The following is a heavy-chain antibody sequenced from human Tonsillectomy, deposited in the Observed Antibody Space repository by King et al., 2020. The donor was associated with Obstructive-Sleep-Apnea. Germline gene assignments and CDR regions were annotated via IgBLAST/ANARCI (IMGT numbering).Heavy chain of an antibody. Sequence: VQLVESGGGLVKPGGSLRLSFAASGFTFSSYSMNWVRQAPGKGLEWVSSISSSTRYIYYADSVKGRFTISRDNAKNSLYLQMNSLRAEGTAVYYRARGFDYGGNRFDYWGQGTLVTVSS. CDR1: GFTFSSYS. CDR3: ARGFDYGGNRFDY. CDR2: ISSSTRYI. J-gene: IGHJ4*02. V-gene: IGHV3-21*01. D-gene: IGHD4-23*01.